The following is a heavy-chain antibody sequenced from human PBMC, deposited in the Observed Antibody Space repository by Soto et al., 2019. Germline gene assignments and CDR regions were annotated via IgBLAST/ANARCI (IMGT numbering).Heavy chain of an antibody. CDR1: GGSISSCTYC. D-gene: IGHD2-8*01. V-gene: IGHV4-39*01. CDR3: ARLGGYCTTSCYGYYAMDV. Sequence: SETLSLTCTVSGGSISSCTYCWGWLPQRKGKGLEWIGTFYYSGSTYYNPSLKSRVTISVDTSKNQFSLKVSSVTAADTAVYYCARLGGYCTTSCYGYYAMDVWGQGTTVS. CDR2: FYYSGST. J-gene: IGHJ6*02.